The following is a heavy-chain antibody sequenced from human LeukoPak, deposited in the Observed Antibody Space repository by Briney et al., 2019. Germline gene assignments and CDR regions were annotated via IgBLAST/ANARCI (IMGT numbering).Heavy chain of an antibody. CDR1: GFTFSSYG. CDR3: AKPARVVVPAAMNLFDY. V-gene: IGHV3-30*18. CDR2: ISYDGSNK. D-gene: IGHD2-2*01. Sequence: GGSLRLSCAASGFTFSSYGMHWVRQAPGKGLEWVAVISYDGSNKYYADSVKGRFTISRDNSKNTLYLQMDSLRAEDKAVNYCAKPARVVVPAAMNLFDYWGQGTLVTVSS. J-gene: IGHJ4*02.